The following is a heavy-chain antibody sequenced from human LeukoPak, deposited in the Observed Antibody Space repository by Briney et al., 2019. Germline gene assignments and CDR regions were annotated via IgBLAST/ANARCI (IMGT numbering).Heavy chain of an antibody. D-gene: IGHD3-16*01. CDR1: GYTLTELS. Sequence: ASVKVSCKVSGYTLTELSMHWVRQAPGKGLEWMGGFDPEDGETIYAQKFQGRVTMTEDTSTDTAYMELSSLRSEDTAVYYCATDLYWRSGDPSFGYWGQGTLVTVSS. V-gene: IGHV1-24*01. J-gene: IGHJ4*02. CDR2: FDPEDGET. CDR3: ATDLYWRSGDPSFGY.